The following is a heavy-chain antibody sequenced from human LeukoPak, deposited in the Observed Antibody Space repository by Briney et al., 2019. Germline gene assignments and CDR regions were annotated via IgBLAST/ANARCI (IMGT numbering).Heavy chain of an antibody. J-gene: IGHJ5*02. V-gene: IGHV3-7*01. CDR3: AAWFGESVP. CDR2: MNEDGSGR. Sequence: GGSLRLSCAASGFTFTSAWMSWLRQTPEKGLEWVAHMNEDGSGRFYVDSAKGRFTISRDDTQNSVYLQMNSLGVEDTAVYYCAAWFGESVPWGQGTLVTVSS. D-gene: IGHD3-10*01. CDR1: GFTFTSAW.